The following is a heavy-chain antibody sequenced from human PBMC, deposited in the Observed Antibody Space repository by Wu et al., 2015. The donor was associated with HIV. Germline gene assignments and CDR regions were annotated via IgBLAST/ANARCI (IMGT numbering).Heavy chain of an antibody. Sequence: QVQLVQSGAEMKKPGASVNISCKASGYTFTTYYIHWVRQAPGQGLEWMGWINPDSGDTNYALKFQGRFTMTRDTSISTAYMELRRLRSDDTAVYYCATLGWFRSIFDYWGQGTPVTISS. CDR3: ATLGWFRSIFDY. CDR1: GYTFTTYY. D-gene: IGHD3/OR15-3a*01. CDR2: INPDSGDT. J-gene: IGHJ4*02. V-gene: IGHV1-2*02.